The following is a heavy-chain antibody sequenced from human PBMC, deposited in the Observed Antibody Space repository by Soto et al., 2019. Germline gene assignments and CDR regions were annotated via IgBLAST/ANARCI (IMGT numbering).Heavy chain of an antibody. V-gene: IGHV1-69*06. D-gene: IGHD1-7*01. CDR2: IIPISGAA. CDR3: ATDMTRTVVPFFDF. Sequence: GASVKVSCKASGGTFSNYVVNWVRQAPGQGREWMGRIIPISGAANYAQKFQGRVTITAYKSTGTSYMELSSLRSEDTAVYYCATDMTRTVVPFFDFCGQGTLVTVSS. J-gene: IGHJ4*02. CDR1: GGTFSNYV.